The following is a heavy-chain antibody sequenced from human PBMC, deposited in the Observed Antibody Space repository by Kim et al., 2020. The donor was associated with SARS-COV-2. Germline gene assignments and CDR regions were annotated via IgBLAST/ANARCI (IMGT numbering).Heavy chain of an antibody. J-gene: IGHJ6*02. D-gene: IGHD3-10*01. CDR3: ARDLPTWSGEPPLGEGYGLGG. CDR2: INTITGHP. V-gene: IGHV7-4-1*02. Sequence: ASVKVSCKASGYTVTTYTLHWVRQAPGQGLEWLGWINTITGHPTYAQGFTGRFVFSLDTSVSTSFLQINSLEAEDSALYYCARDLPTWSGEPPLGEGYGLGGLGQGTTVTVSS. CDR1: GYTVTTYT.